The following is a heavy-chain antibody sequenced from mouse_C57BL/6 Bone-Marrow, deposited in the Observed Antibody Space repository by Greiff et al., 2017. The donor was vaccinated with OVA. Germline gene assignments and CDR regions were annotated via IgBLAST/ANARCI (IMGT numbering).Heavy chain of an antibody. CDR1: GYTFTSYW. Sequence: QVQLKQPGAELVRPGSSVKLSCKASGYTFTSYWMHWVKQRPIQGLEWIGNIDPSDSETHYNQKFKDKATLTVDKSSSTAYMQLSSLTSEDSAVYYCASPYYYGSSYAMDYWGQGTSVTVSS. V-gene: IGHV1-52*01. CDR3: ASPYYYGSSYAMDY. D-gene: IGHD1-1*01. CDR2: IDPSDSET. J-gene: IGHJ4*01.